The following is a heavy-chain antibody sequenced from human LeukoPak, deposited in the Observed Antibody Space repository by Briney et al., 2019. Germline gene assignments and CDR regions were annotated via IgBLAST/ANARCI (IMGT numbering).Heavy chain of an antibody. CDR1: GYIFATYW. V-gene: IGHV5-51*01. J-gene: IGHJ6*03. D-gene: IGHD2-15*01. CDR3: ARHIECSGSRGFYYYYSIDV. CDR2: IYPGDSET. Sequence: GDSLKISCKGSGYIFATYWIGWVRQMPGKGLEWIGFIYPGDSETKYSPSFQGQVTISVDTSNSTAYLQWTSLKASDTAMYFCARHIECSGSRGFYYYYSIDVWGKGTTVTVSS.